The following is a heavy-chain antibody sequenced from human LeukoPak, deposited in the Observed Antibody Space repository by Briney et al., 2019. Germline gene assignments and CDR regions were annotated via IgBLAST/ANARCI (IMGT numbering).Heavy chain of an antibody. CDR3: ARTDSSGYYGDY. CDR1: GGSISSGDYY. J-gene: IGHJ4*02. Sequence: PSETLSLTCTVSGGSISSGDYYWSWIRQPPGKGLEWIGYIYYSGTTYYNPSLKSRLTISVDTSKNQFSLKLSSVTAADTAVYYCARTDSSGYYGDYWGRGTLVTVSS. V-gene: IGHV4-30-4*01. D-gene: IGHD3-22*01. CDR2: IYYSGTT.